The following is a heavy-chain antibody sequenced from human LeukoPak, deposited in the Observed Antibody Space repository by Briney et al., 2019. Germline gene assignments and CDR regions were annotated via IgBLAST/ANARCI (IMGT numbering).Heavy chain of an antibody. CDR1: GGSISSYY. V-gene: IGHV4-59*01. J-gene: IGHJ3*02. D-gene: IGHD6-19*01. CDR2: IYYSGST. Sequence: SETLSLTCTVSGGSISSYYWSWIRQPPGKGLEWIRYIYYSGSTNYNPSLKSRVTISVDTSKNQFSLKLSSVTAADTAVYYCARDRTPYSSGWYKDAFDIWGQGTMVTVSS. CDR3: ARDRTPYSSGWYKDAFDI.